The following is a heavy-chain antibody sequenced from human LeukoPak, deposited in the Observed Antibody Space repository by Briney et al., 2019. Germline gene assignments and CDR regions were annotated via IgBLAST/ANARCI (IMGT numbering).Heavy chain of an antibody. J-gene: IGHJ5*02. CDR1: GFTFISNS. D-gene: IGHD3-10*01. CDR2: ITISSRYI. Sequence: GGSLTLSCAASGFTFISNSMRWVPHTPRKGPEWVSSITISSRYIFYADSVKGRFPIYRDNAKTCLYLQLHSLRAEAPAVYYCAREGITMVRILFNYFEPWGQGTLVTVSS. V-gene: IGHV3-21*01. CDR3: AREGITMVRILFNYFEP.